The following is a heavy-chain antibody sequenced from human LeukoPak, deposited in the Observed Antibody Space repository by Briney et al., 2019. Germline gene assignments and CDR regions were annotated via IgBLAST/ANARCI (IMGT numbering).Heavy chain of an antibody. CDR3: ARRKAKTPNYFDH. J-gene: IGHJ4*02. Sequence: SETLSLTCTVSGGSISSYYWSWIRQPPGRGLEWIGYIYYTGSTNYNPSLKSRVTISVDTSKNQFSLKLTSVTVADTAMYYCARRKAKTPNYFDHWGQGALVTVSS. CDR1: GGSISSYY. CDR2: IYYTGST. V-gene: IGHV4-59*08.